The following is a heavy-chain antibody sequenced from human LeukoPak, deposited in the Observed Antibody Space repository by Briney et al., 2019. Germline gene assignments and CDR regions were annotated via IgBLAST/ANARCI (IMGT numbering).Heavy chain of an antibody. CDR3: ARDLGYSSFDY. V-gene: IGHV3-7*01. Sequence: GGSLRLSCAASGFSFSSYWMSWVRQAPGKGLEWVADIKEDESEKNYVDSVKGRISISRDNAKNSLYLQMNSLRAEDTAVYYCARDLGYSSFDYWGQGTLVTVSS. CDR2: IKEDESEK. CDR1: GFSFSSYW. J-gene: IGHJ4*02. D-gene: IGHD6-13*01.